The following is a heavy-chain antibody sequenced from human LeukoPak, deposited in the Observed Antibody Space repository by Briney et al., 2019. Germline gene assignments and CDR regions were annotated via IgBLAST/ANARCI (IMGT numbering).Heavy chain of an antibody. J-gene: IGHJ6*03. CDR3: ARVYVDLRFYFMDV. V-gene: IGHV1-2*02. Sequence: ASVKVSCKASGYTLTDYYIHWVRQAPGQGLEWMGCMHPYSGGTNSAQKFQGRVTMTRDTSISTAYMELSWLRSDDTAVYYCARVYVDLRFYFMDVWGKGTTVTVSS. CDR2: MHPYSGGT. CDR1: GYTLTDYY. D-gene: IGHD2-8*01.